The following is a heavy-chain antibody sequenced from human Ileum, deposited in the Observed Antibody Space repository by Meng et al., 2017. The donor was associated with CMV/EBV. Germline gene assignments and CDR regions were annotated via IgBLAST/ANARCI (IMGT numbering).Heavy chain of an antibody. Sequence: FSSYAISWVRQAPGQGLEWLGGIIPILGLANYAQKFQGRVTITADKSTSTAYMELSSLRSEDTAVYYCASSHYDFWSGYHNYNWFDPWGQGTLVTVSS. CDR3: ASSHYDFWSGYHNYNWFDP. CDR2: IIPILGLA. CDR1: FSSYA. J-gene: IGHJ5*02. V-gene: IGHV1-69*10. D-gene: IGHD3-3*01.